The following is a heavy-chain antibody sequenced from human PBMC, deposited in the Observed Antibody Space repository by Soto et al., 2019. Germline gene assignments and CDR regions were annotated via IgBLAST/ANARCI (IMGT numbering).Heavy chain of an antibody. D-gene: IGHD3-10*01. CDR2: IYSGGST. CDR3: ASDYGSGTLTWFDP. V-gene: IGHV3-53*01. CDR1: GFTVSSNY. Sequence: GGSLILSCASSGFTVSSNYMSWVRQAPGKGLEWVSVIYSGGSTYYADSVKGRFTISRDNSKNTLYLQMNSLRAEDTAVYYCASDYGSGTLTWFDPWGQGTLLTVSS. J-gene: IGHJ5*02.